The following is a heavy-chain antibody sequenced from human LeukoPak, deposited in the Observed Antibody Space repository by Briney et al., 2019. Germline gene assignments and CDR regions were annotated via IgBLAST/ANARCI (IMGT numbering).Heavy chain of an antibody. V-gene: IGHV4-4*02. J-gene: IGHJ4*02. D-gene: IGHD3-9*01. CDR3: ATYDILTGYYRALDY. CDR2: IYHSGGT. Sequence: SETLSLTCGVSGGSISSSNWWGWVRQPPGKGLEWIGEIYHSGGTNNNPSLKTRVTISVDKSKNQFSLKLSSVTAADTAVYYCATYDILTGYYRALDYWGQGTLVTVSS. CDR1: GGSISSSNW.